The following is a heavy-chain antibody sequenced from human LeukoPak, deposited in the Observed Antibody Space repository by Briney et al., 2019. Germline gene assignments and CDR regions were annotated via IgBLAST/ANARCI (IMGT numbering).Heavy chain of an antibody. CDR2: INHRGDT. J-gene: IGHJ4*03. Sequence: NPSETLSLTCAVYGGSFSAYYWSWIRQSPAKGLEWIAEINHRGDTNYNPSVKSRVSISVDTSKNQFSLKVTSLTAADTAVYYCARGPTISETGYFDYWGQGTLVTVSS. CDR1: GGSFSAYY. D-gene: IGHD1-1*01. CDR3: ARGPTISETGYFDY. V-gene: IGHV4-34*01.